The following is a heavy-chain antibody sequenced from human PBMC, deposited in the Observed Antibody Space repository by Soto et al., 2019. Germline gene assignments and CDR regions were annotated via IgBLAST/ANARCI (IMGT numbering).Heavy chain of an antibody. J-gene: IGHJ4*02. D-gene: IGHD4-17*01. CDR3: ARESPEGAYGDPFDY. CDR2: INPSGGST. CDR1: GYTFTSYY. V-gene: IGHV1-46*01. Sequence: ASVKVSCKASGYTFTSYYMHWVRQAPGQGLEWIGIINPSGGSTSYAQKFQGRVTMTRDTSTSTVYMELSSLRSEDTAVYYCARESPEGAYGDPFDYWGQGTLVTVSS.